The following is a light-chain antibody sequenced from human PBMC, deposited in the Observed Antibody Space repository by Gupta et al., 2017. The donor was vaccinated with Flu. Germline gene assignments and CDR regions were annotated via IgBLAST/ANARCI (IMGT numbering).Light chain of an antibody. CDR2: WAS. Sequence: DCVMTTSPESLAVSLGGRATSNCKASQTVLYSLDNKNYFGWYQQKPGQPPKLLISWASARESGVPDRCSGSGSGTDFTLTINNLQAEDVAVYFCLQYFHTPRTFGAGTRVEIK. CDR1: QTVLYSLDNKNY. CDR3: LQYFHTPRT. V-gene: IGKV4-1*01. J-gene: IGKJ4*01.